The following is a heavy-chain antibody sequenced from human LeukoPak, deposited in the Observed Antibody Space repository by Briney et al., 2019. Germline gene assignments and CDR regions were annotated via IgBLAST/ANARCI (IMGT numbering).Heavy chain of an antibody. CDR2: IYTSGST. D-gene: IGHD5-12*01. CDR1: GGSISGYY. V-gene: IGHV4-4*07. J-gene: IGHJ4*02. CDR3: AREHPVAIAADY. Sequence: SETLSLNCTVSGGSISGYYWSWVRQPAGKALESIGRIYTSGSTNYNPSLKSRVTMSVDTSKNQFSLKLSSVTAADTAVYYCAREHPVAIAADYWGQGTLVTVSS.